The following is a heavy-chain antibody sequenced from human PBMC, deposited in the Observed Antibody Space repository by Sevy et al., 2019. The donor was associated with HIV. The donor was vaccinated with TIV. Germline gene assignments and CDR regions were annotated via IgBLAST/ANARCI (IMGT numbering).Heavy chain of an antibody. CDR3: ARGFTATGTTVIPYYFDY. CDR1: GFTFSSYE. Sequence: GGSLRLSCAASGFTFSSYEMNWVRQAPGKGLEWVSYISSSGSTIYYADSVKGRFTISRDNAKNSLYLQMNSLRAEDMAVYYCARGFTATGTTVIPYYFDYWGQGTLVTVSS. V-gene: IGHV3-48*03. CDR2: ISSSGSTI. D-gene: IGHD4-17*01. J-gene: IGHJ4*02.